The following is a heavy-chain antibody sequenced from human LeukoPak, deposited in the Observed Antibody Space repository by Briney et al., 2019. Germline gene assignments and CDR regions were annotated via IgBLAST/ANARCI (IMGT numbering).Heavy chain of an antibody. D-gene: IGHD1-26*01. CDR2: ISYDGRKT. V-gene: IGHV3-30*04. J-gene: IGHJ4*02. CDR3: ARDGVGVRYCLDY. Sequence: PGRSLRLSCVGSGFTFSTYGMHWVRQAPGKGLEWVALISYDGRKTYYADSVKGRFTISRDISKNTLYLQMNSLRTEDTAVYHCARDGVGVRYCLDYWGQGTLVTVSS. CDR1: GFTFSTYG.